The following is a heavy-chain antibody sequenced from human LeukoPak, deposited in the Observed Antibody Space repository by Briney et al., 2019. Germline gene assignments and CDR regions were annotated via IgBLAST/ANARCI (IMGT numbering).Heavy chain of an antibody. D-gene: IGHD3-10*01. CDR2: ISGSGDST. CDR1: GFTFSSYA. V-gene: IGHV3-23*01. CDR3: ARIGAYFYGSGTY. Sequence: GGSLRLSCAASGFTFSSYAMSRVRQAPGKGLEWVSVISGSGDSTYCADSVKGRFTISKDNSKNTLYLQMNSLRVEDTAVYFCARIGAYFYGSGTYWGQGTLVIASS. J-gene: IGHJ4*02.